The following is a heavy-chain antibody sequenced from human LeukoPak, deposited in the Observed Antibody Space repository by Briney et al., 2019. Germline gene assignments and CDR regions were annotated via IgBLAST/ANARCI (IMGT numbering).Heavy chain of an antibody. D-gene: IGHD2-15*01. V-gene: IGHV4-34*01. Sequence: SETLSLTCTVSGGSIRSYYWSWIRQPPGKGLEWIGGINHSGSANYNPSLKSRVTISVDMSKNQFSLKLNSVTAADTAVYYCARGRTGGIVVVVADYWGQGTLVTVSS. CDR3: ARGRTGGIVVVVADY. J-gene: IGHJ4*02. CDR1: GGSIRSYY. CDR2: INHSGSA.